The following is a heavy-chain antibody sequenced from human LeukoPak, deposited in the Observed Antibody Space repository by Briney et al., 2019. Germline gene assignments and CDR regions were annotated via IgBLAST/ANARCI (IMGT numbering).Heavy chain of an antibody. J-gene: IGHJ4*02. CDR1: GFTSSNYW. D-gene: IGHD2-21*01. Sequence: GGSLRLSCAASGFTSSNYWMTWVRQAPGKGLEWVANIKPDGTKKTYVDSVKGRFTISRDNAKNSLYLQMNSLRVDDTAVYYCASQPAVIDLDYWGQGNLVTVSS. CDR2: IKPDGTKK. CDR3: ASQPAVIDLDY. V-gene: IGHV3-7*01.